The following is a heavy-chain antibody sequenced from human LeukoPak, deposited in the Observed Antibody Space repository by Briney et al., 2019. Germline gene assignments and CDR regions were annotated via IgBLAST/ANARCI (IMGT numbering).Heavy chain of an antibody. CDR1: RFTFSSYE. D-gene: IGHD6-13*01. V-gene: IGHV3-48*03. J-gene: IGHJ4*02. Sequence: GGSLRLSCAASRFTFSSYEMDWVRQAPGKGLEWVSYISSSGSTIYYADSVKGRFSISRDNAKNSLYLQMNSLRAEDTAVYDCARIAAAGRRGDYWGQGTLVTVSS. CDR2: ISSSGSTI. CDR3: ARIAAAGRRGDY.